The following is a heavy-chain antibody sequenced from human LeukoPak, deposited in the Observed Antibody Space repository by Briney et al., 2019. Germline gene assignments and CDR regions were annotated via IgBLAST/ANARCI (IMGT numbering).Heavy chain of an antibody. CDR2: IYWNDDK. CDR1: GFSLSTSGVG. D-gene: IGHD3-22*01. J-gene: IGHJ3*02. CDR3: AHSQVTMITKDAFDI. V-gene: IGHV2-5*01. Sequence: SGPTLVKPTQTLTLTCTFSGFSLSTSGVGVGWIRQPPGKALEWLALIYWNDDKRYSPSLKSRLTITKDTSKNQVVLTMTNMDPVDTATYYCAHSQVTMITKDAFDIWGQGTMVTVSS.